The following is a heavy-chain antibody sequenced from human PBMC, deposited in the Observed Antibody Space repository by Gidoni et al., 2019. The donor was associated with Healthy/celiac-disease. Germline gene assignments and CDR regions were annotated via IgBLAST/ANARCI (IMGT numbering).Heavy chain of an antibody. V-gene: IGHV3-23*01. CDR1: GFTFSSRA. CDR2: ISVCGGST. D-gene: IGHD3-3*01. CDR3: AKGLQEKYYDFWSGYDADWFDP. J-gene: IGHJ5*02. Sequence: EVQLLESGGGLVQPGGSLRLPCAASGFTFSSRAMSWVRRAPGKGLEWVSAISVCGGSTYYADSVKGRFTISRDNSKNTLYLQMNSLRAEDTAVYYCAKGLQEKYYDFWSGYDADWFDPWGQGTLVTVSS.